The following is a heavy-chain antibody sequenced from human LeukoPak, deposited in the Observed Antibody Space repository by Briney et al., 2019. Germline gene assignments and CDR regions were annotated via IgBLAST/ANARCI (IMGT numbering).Heavy chain of an antibody. D-gene: IGHD3-22*01. CDR3: TTDPITYYYDSSGYYWDY. Sequence: GGSLRLSCAVSGFTFSNAWMNWVRQAPGKGLEWVGRIKSKTDGGTTDYAAPVKGRFTISRDDSKNTLYLQMNSLKTEDTAVYYCTTDPITYYYDSSGYYWDYWGQGTLVTVSS. CDR1: GFTFSNAW. V-gene: IGHV3-15*07. J-gene: IGHJ4*02. CDR2: IKSKTDGGTT.